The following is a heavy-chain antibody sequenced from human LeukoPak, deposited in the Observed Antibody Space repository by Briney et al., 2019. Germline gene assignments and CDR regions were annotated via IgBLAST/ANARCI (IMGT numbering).Heavy chain of an antibody. CDR3: ARDPIRGKDAFDI. CDR2: IYTSGST. V-gene: IGHV4-61*02. Sequence: PSETLSLTCTVSGGSISSGSYYWSWIRQPAGKGLEWIGRIYTSGSTNYNPSLKSRVTISVDTSKNQFSLKLSSVTAADTAVYFCARDPIRGKDAFDIWGQGTQVTVSS. CDR1: GGSISSGSYY. J-gene: IGHJ3*02. D-gene: IGHD3-10*01.